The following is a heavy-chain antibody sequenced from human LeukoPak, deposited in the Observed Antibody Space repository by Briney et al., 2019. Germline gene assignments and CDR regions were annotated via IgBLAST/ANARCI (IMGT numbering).Heavy chain of an antibody. J-gene: IGHJ6*03. Sequence: SETLSLTCTVSGGSISSYYWSWIRHPPGKGLEWIGYIYTSGSTNYNPSLKSRVTISVDTSKNQFSLKLSSVTAADTAVYYCARSPGDYYMDVWGKGTTVTVSS. CDR3: ARSPGDYYMDV. V-gene: IGHV4-4*09. CDR2: IYTSGST. D-gene: IGHD3-10*01. CDR1: GGSISSYY.